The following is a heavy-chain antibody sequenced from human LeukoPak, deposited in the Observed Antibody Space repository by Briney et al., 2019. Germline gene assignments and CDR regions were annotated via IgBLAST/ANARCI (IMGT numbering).Heavy chain of an antibody. V-gene: IGHV4-59*08. D-gene: IGHD3-10*01. J-gene: IGHJ4*02. Sequence: PSETLSLTCTVSGGSISSYYWSWIRQPPGKGLEWIGYIYYSGSTNYNPSLKSRVTISVDTSKNQFSLRLSSVTAADTAVYYCARGWGLFYGSGSYHFDYWGQGTLITVSS. CDR3: ARGWGLFYGSGSYHFDY. CDR1: GGSISSYY. CDR2: IYYSGST.